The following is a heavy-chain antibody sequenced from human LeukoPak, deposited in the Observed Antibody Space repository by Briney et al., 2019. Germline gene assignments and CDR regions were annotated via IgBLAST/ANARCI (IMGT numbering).Heavy chain of an antibody. CDR3: ARSYCSGGSCSPSAIWFDP. Sequence: SQTLSLTCAISGDSVSSNSAAWNWIRQSPSRGLEWLGRTYYRSKWYNDYAVSVKSRITINPDTSKNQFSLQLNSVTPEDTAVYYCARSYCSGGSCSPSAIWFDPWGQGTLVTVSS. J-gene: IGHJ5*02. CDR2: TYYRSKWYN. V-gene: IGHV6-1*01. CDR1: GDSVSSNSAA. D-gene: IGHD2-15*01.